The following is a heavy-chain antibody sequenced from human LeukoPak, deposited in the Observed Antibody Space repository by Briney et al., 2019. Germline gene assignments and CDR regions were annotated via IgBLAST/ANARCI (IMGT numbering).Heavy chain of an antibody. J-gene: IGHJ4*02. V-gene: IGHV3-33*01. CDR1: GFTFSSFG. D-gene: IGHD5-24*01. Sequence: GGSLRLSCAASGFTFSSFGMHWVRQAPGKGLEWVAVIWYDGSNKYYADSVKGRFTISRDYSKNTVYLQMNSLRAEDTAVYYCAREASVLASIPYDYWGRGTLVTVSS. CDR3: AREASVLASIPYDY. CDR2: IWYDGSNK.